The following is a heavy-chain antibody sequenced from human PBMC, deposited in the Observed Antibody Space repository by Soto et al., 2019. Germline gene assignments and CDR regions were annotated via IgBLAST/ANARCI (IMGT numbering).Heavy chain of an antibody. CDR3: ARDPDPKNYGSGSYYNYYGMDV. Sequence: ASVKVSCNASGGTFSSYAISWVRQAPGQGLEWMGGIIPIFGTANYAQKFQGRVTITADESTSTAYMELSSLRSEDTAVYYCARDPDPKNYGSGSYYNYYGMDVWG. J-gene: IGHJ6*02. D-gene: IGHD3-10*01. V-gene: IGHV1-69*13. CDR1: GGTFSSYA. CDR2: IIPIFGTA.